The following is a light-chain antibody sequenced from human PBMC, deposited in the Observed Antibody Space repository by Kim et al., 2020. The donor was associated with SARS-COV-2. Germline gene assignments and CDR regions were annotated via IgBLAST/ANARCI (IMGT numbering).Light chain of an antibody. CDR3: AAWDDSLDGFYV. J-gene: IGLJ1*01. CDR1: RSNIGGNT. Sequence: QRVTFSCSGSRSNIGGNTINWYPQMPGTAPKLLIHSSNQRPSGAPGRFSGSKSGSSASLAISGLQSGDEAEYYCAAWDDSLDGFYVFGTGTKVTVL. V-gene: IGLV1-44*01. CDR2: SSN.